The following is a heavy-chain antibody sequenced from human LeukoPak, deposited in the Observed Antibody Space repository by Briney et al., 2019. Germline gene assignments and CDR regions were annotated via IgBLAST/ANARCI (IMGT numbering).Heavy chain of an antibody. D-gene: IGHD6-6*01. V-gene: IGHV4-39*01. J-gene: IGHJ4*02. Sequence: PSETLSLTCTVSGGSIGSSSYYWGWIRQPPGKGLEWIGSIYYSGSTYYNPSLKSRVTISVDTSKNQFSLKLSSVTAADTAVYYCARLQSRAARPSFDYWGQGTLVTVSS. CDR2: IYYSGST. CDR3: ARLQSRAARPSFDY. CDR1: GGSIGSSSYY.